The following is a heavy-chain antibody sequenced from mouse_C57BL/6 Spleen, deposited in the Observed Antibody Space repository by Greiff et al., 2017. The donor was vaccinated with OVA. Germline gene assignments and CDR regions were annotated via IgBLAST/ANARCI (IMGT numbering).Heavy chain of an antibody. CDR3: ALLWEAY. J-gene: IGHJ3*01. CDR1: GYAFTNYL. V-gene: IGHV1-54*01. CDR2: INPGSGGT. Sequence: QVQLQQSGAELIRPGTSVKVSCKASGYAFTNYLIEWVKQRPGQGLEWIGVINPGSGGTNYNEKFKGKATLTADKSSSTAYMQLSSLTSEDSAVYYCALLWEAYWGQGTLVTVSA. D-gene: IGHD2-10*01.